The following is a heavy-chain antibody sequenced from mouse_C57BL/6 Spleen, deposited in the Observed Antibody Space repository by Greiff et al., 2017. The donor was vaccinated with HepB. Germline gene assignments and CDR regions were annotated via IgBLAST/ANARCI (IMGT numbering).Heavy chain of an antibody. J-gene: IGHJ3*01. CDR2: ISYSGST. D-gene: IGHD1-1*01. Sequence: EVQLQESGPGMVKPSQSLSLTCTVTGYSITSGYDWHWIRHFPGNKLEWMGYISYSGSTNYNPSLKSRISITHDTSKNHFFLKLNSVTTEDTATYYCARDRDYGSFAYWGQGTLVTVSA. CDR3: ARDRDYGSFAY. CDR1: GYSITSGYD. V-gene: IGHV3-1*01.